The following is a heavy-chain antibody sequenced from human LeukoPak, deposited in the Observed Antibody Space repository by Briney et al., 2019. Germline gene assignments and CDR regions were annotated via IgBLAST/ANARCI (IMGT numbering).Heavy chain of an antibody. Sequence: SGTLSLTCTVSGGSISSSSYYWGWIRQPPGKGLEWIGSIYYSGSTYYNPSLKSRVTISVDTSKNQFSLKLSSVTAADTAVYYCARRSSSSWYAAFDIWGQGTMVTVSS. CDR3: ARRSSSSWYAAFDI. J-gene: IGHJ3*02. CDR2: IYYSGST. V-gene: IGHV4-39*01. D-gene: IGHD6-13*01. CDR1: GGSISSSSYY.